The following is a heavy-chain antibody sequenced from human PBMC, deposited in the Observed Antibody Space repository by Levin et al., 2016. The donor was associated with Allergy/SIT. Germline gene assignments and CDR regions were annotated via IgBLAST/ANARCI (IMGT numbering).Heavy chain of an antibody. CDR2: IYYSGST. CDR3: LSVAADFNWFDP. V-gene: IGHV4-39*01. CDR1: GGSISSSSYY. D-gene: IGHD2-15*01. J-gene: IGHJ5*02. Sequence: SETLSLTCTVSGGSISSSSYYWGWIRQPPGKGLEWIGSIYYSGSTYYNPSLKSRVTISVDTSKNQFSLKLSSVTAADTAVYYCLSVAADFNWFDPWGQGTLVTVSS.